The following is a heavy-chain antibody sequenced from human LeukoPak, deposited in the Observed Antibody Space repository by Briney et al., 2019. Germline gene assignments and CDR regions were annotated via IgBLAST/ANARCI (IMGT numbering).Heavy chain of an antibody. V-gene: IGHV3-48*03. CDR2: ISSSNTI. CDR3: ARDHYYGSGSFDY. CDR1: GFTFSSYE. D-gene: IGHD3-10*01. Sequence: GGSLRLSCAASGFTFSSYEMNWVRQAPGKGLEWMSYISSSNTIYYADSVKGRFTISRDNANNSLYLQMNSLRAEDTAVYYCARDHYYGSGSFDYWGQGTLVTVSS. J-gene: IGHJ4*02.